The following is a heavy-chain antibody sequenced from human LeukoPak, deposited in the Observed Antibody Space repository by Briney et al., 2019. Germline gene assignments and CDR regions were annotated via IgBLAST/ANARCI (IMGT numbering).Heavy chain of an antibody. CDR3: ARDPVSVVPGYFDY. CDR1: GYTFTSYG. D-gene: IGHD2-21*01. CDR2: ISAYNGNT. V-gene: IGHV1-18*01. Sequence: ASVKVSCKASGYTFTSYGNSWVRQAPGQGLEWMGWISAYNGNTNYAQKLQGRVTMTTDTSTSTAYMELRSLRSDDTAVYYCARDPVSVVPGYFDYWGQGTLVTVSS. J-gene: IGHJ4*02.